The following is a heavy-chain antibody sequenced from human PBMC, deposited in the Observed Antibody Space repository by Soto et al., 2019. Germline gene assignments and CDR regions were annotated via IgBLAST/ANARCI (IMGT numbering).Heavy chain of an antibody. J-gene: IGHJ4*02. Sequence: EVQLLESGGGLVQPGGSLRLSCAASGFTFSSYAMSWVRQAPGKGLEWVSTIIGRGGSTYYADSVKGRFTISRDNSKNTLDLQMSSLRAEDTAIYYCAKWAVGCDYWGQGTLVTVSS. CDR3: AKWAVGCDY. CDR1: GFTFSSYA. D-gene: IGHD6-19*01. V-gene: IGHV3-23*01. CDR2: IIGRGGST.